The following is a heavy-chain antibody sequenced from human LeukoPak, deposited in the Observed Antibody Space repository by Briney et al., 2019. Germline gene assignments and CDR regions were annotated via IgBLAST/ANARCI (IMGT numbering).Heavy chain of an antibody. D-gene: IGHD3-22*01. Sequence: SETLSLTCTVSGGSISSSSYYWGWIRQPPGKGLEWIGSIYYSGSTYYNPSLKSRVTISVDTSKNQFSLKLSSVTAADTAVYYCARCKKNYYDSSGYHGDWFDPWDQGTLVTVSS. J-gene: IGHJ5*02. V-gene: IGHV4-39*01. CDR2: IYYSGST. CDR3: ARCKKNYYDSSGYHGDWFDP. CDR1: GGSISSSSYY.